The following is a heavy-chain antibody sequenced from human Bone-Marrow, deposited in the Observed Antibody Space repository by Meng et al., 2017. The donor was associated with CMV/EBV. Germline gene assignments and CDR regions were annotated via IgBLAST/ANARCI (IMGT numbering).Heavy chain of an antibody. CDR1: GYTFTGYY. CDR3: ARNVRCSRTSCYWRFDY. CDR2: INPNSGGT. V-gene: IGHV1-2*02. J-gene: IGHJ4*02. Sequence: ASVKVSCKASGYTFTGYYMNWVRQAPGQGLEWMGWINPNSGGTNYAQKFQGRVTMTRDTSIRTAYMELSRLRSYDTAVYYCARNVRCSRTSCYWRFDYWGQGTLVTVSS. D-gene: IGHD2-2*01.